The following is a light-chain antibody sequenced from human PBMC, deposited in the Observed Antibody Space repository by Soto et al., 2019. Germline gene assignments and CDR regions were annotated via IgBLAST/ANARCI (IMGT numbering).Light chain of an antibody. CDR1: QSVTSTY. Sequence: EIVLTQSPGTLSLSPGERATLSCRASQSVTSTYFGWYQQKPGQAPRLLIYGASKRQSGVPDRFSGGGSGTDFTLTITSLQPEDFGVYYCQQYSNWPPFTFGQGTRLEVK. CDR3: QQYSNWPPFT. J-gene: IGKJ5*01. CDR2: GAS. V-gene: IGKV3-20*01.